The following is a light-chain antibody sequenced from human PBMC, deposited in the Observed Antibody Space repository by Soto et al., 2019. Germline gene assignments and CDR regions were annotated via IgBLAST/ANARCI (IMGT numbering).Light chain of an antibody. V-gene: IGKV1-39*01. CDR1: QSISRY. CDR2: GAS. J-gene: IGKJ3*01. CDR3: QEHYNTPLFT. Sequence: DIQMTQSPSSLSASVGDRVTITCRASQSISRYLNWYQKKSGKAPKLLIYGASSLQSGVPSRFSGSGSGTDFTLTISSLQPEDFATYYCQEHYNTPLFTFGPGTRVDI.